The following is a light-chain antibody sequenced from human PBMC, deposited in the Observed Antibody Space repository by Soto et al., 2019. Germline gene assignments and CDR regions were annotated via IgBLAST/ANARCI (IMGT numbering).Light chain of an antibody. Sequence: EIVLTQSPATLSLSPEERATLSCRASQSVISYLSWYQQKPGQAPRLLIYDASNRATGIPARFSGSGSGTDFTLTISSLEPEDFAVYYCQQRSNWPTGTFGQGTKLEIK. CDR3: QQRSNWPTGT. J-gene: IGKJ2*01. CDR2: DAS. V-gene: IGKV3-11*01. CDR1: QSVISY.